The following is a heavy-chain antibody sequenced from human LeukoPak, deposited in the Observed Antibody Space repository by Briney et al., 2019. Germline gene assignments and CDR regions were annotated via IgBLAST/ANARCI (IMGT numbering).Heavy chain of an antibody. CDR1: GFTFSSYA. CDR3: ARGQDGYDY. D-gene: IGHD5-18*01. Sequence: PGGSLRLSCAASGFTFSSYAMSWIRQPPGKGLEWIGEINHSGSTNYNPSLKSRVTISVDTSKNQFSLKLSSVTAADTAVYYCARGQDGYDYWGQGTLVTVSS. V-gene: IGHV4-34*01. CDR2: INHSGST. J-gene: IGHJ4*02.